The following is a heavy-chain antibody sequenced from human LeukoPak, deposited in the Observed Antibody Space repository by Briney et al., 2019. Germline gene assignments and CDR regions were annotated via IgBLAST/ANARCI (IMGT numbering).Heavy chain of an antibody. V-gene: IGHV4-38-2*02. J-gene: IGHJ4*01. D-gene: IGHD1-26*01. CDR3: AKGIGGSSAAY. CDR2: FHHGGNT. CDR1: GDSISSGDF. Sequence: SETLSLTCTVSGDSISSGDFWGWIRQPPGKGLEWIGFFHHGGNTYYNPSLQSRLTMSVDTSKNQFSLKVSSLTTADTAVYYCAKGIGGSSAAYWGHGSLVTVSS.